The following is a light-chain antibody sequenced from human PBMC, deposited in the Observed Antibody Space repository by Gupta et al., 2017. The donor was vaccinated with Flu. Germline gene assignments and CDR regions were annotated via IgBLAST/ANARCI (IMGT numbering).Light chain of an antibody. CDR3: AVWDDSLNGPV. Sequence: QSVLTPPPSASGTPAQRVTVSCSATSSNIGSNTVNWYQQFPGPAPKLLIFVNDQRPSGVPDRFSGSRSGTSASLAISGLQSEDEAHYYCAVWDDSLNGPVFGGGTKLTVL. CDR1: SSNIGSNT. J-gene: IGLJ2*01. V-gene: IGLV1-44*01. CDR2: VND.